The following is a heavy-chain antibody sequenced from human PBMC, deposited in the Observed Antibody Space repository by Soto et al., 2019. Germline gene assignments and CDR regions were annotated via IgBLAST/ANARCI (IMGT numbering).Heavy chain of an antibody. CDR3: ARGESVVWFGQLLNWFDP. D-gene: IGHD3-10*01. Sequence: GGSLRLSCAASGFTFSSYAMHWVRQAPGKGLEWVAVISYDGSNKYYADSVKGRFTISRDNSKNTLYLQMNSLRAEDTAVYYCARGESVVWFGQLLNWFDPRGQGTLVTGSS. J-gene: IGHJ5*02. CDR1: GFTFSSYA. V-gene: IGHV3-30-3*01. CDR2: ISYDGSNK.